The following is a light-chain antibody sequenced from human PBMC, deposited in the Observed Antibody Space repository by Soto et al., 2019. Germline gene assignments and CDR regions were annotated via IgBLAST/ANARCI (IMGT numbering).Light chain of an antibody. CDR1: KLGDRF. CDR3: QAWDSSTGVV. V-gene: IGLV3-1*01. J-gene: IGLJ2*01. Sequence: SYELTQPPSVSVSPGQTASIPCSRDKLGDRFACWYQQKPGQSPVMVIYQDTRRPSGIPERFSGSNSGNTATLTISGTQAMDEADYYCQAWDSSTGVVFGGGTKLTVL. CDR2: QDT.